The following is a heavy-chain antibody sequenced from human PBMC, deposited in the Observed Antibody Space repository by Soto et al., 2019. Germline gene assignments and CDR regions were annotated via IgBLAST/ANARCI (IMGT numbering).Heavy chain of an antibody. J-gene: IGHJ4*02. V-gene: IGHV3-23*01. D-gene: IGHD1-26*01. CDR3: AKDRQGSYFDY. Sequence: EVQLLESGGGLVQPGGSLSLSCAASGFTFSSYAMNWVRQAPGKGLEWVSTISGSGVSTYYADSVKGRFTISRDNSKNTLYLQMNSLRAEDTAVYYCAKDRQGSYFDYWGQGTLVTVSS. CDR2: ISGSGVST. CDR1: GFTFSSYA.